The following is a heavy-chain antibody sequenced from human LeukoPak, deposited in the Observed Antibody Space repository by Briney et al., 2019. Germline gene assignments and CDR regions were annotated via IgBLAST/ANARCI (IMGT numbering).Heavy chain of an antibody. J-gene: IGHJ4*02. V-gene: IGHV4-34*01. CDR1: GGSFSGYY. D-gene: IGHD4-17*01. CDR3: ARGGIYGDYAVVKFDY. CDR2: INHSGST. Sequence: SETLSLTCAVYGGSFSGYYWSWLRQPPGKGLEWIGEINHSGSTNYNPSLTSRVTISVDTSKNQFSLKLSSVTAADTAVYYCARGGIYGDYAVVKFDYWGQGTLVTVSS.